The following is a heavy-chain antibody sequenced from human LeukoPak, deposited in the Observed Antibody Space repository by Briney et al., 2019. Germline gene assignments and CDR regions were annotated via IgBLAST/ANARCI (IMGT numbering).Heavy chain of an antibody. V-gene: IGHV1-69*13. CDR2: IIPIFGTA. CDR1: GGTFSSYA. Sequence: SVKVSCKASGGTFSSYAISWVRQAPGQGLEWMGGIIPIFGTANYAQKFQGRVTITADESTSTAYMELSSLRSEDTAVYYCARGGPSGSYSLLTYYYYGMDVWGQGTTVTVSS. J-gene: IGHJ6*02. CDR3: ARGGPSGSYSLLTYYYYGMDV. D-gene: IGHD1-26*01.